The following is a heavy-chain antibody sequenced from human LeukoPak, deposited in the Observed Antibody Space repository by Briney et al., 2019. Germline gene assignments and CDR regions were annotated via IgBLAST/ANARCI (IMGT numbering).Heavy chain of an antibody. CDR1: GDSISSGPYY. Sequence: SETLSLTCTVSGDSISSGPYYWGWVPPPPGKGLEWIGNIYYGENTYYNPSLKSRVTISIDTSNNQFYLKLSSLTAADTAVYYCARRDDSSGYHKIFDYWGQGTLVTVSS. J-gene: IGHJ4*02. CDR2: IYYGENT. CDR3: ARRDDSSGYHKIFDY. V-gene: IGHV4-39*01. D-gene: IGHD3-22*01.